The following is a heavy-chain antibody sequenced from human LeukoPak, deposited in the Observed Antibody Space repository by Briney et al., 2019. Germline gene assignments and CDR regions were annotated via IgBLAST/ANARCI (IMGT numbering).Heavy chain of an antibody. CDR1: GGSISSGGYY. CDR3: ASIGDSSGWYRVDY. CDR2: IYYSGST. D-gene: IGHD6-19*01. Sequence: PSETLSLTCTVSGGSISSGGYYWSWIRQHPGKGLEWIGYIYYSGSTYYNPSLKSRVTISVDTSKNQFSLKLSSVTAADTAVYYCASIGDSSGWYRVDYWGQGTLVTVSS. V-gene: IGHV4-31*03. J-gene: IGHJ4*02.